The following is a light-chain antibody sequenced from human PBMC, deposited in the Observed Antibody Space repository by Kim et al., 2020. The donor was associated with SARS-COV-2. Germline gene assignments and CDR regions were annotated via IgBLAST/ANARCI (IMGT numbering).Light chain of an antibody. J-gene: IGKJ4*01. CDR1: QSVLYSSNNKKY. Sequence: DIVMTQSPDSLAVSLGERATINCKSSQSVLYSSNNKKYLAWYQQKPGQPPKLLIYWASTRESGVPDRFSGSGSGTDFTLTISSLQAEDVAVYYCQQYYSTPLTFGGGTKMDIK. CDR2: WAS. CDR3: QQYYSTPLT. V-gene: IGKV4-1*01.